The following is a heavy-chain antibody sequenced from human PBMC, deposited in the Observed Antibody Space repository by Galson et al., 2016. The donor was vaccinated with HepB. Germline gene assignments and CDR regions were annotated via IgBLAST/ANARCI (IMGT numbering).Heavy chain of an antibody. J-gene: IGHJ5*02. CDR3: ARGPLTVNTYCCWFDP. D-gene: IGHD4-17*01. CDR2: INNIGSHI. CDR1: GFSFSNYG. V-gene: IGHV3-21*01. Sequence: SLRLSCAASGFSFSNYGMNWVRQAPGRGLEWVSHINNIGSHIYLADSVKGRFTISRDNSKNTPYLQMNSLRAEDTAVYYCARGPLTVNTYCCWFDPWGQGTLVTVSS.